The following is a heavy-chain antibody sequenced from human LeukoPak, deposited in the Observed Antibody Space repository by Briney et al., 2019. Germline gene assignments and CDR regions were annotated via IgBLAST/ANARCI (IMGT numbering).Heavy chain of an antibody. CDR1: GFTFDDYA. J-gene: IGHJ4*02. D-gene: IGHD6-13*01. CDR3: AKDRQQLGAFDY. CDR2: ISWNSGSI. Sequence: GRSLRLSCAASGFTFDDYAMHWVRQAPGKGLEWVSGISWNSGSIGYADSVKGRFTISRDNAKNSLYLQMNSLRAGDTALYCCAKDRQQLGAFDYWGQGTLVTVSS. V-gene: IGHV3-9*01.